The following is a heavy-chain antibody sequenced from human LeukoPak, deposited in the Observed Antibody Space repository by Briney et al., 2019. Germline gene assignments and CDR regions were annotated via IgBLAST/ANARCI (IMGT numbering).Heavy chain of an antibody. CDR3: ARIDSTGWYVNS. J-gene: IGHJ4*02. Sequence: SETLSLTCTISGGSISGTYYYWGWVRQPPGKGLEWIGNVYHNGNTYYNPSLKSRVTISEDTSNNQFSLKLSSVTAADTAVYSCARIDSTGWYVNSWGQGTLVTVSS. CDR1: GGSISGTYYY. CDR2: VYHNGNT. D-gene: IGHD6-19*01. V-gene: IGHV4-39*01.